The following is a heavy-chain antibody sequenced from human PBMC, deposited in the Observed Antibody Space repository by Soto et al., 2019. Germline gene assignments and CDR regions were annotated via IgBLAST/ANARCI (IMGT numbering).Heavy chain of an antibody. CDR1: GFTFSSYG. CDR2: ISYDGSNK. Sequence: PGGSLRLSCAASGFTFSSYGMHWVRQAPGKGLEWVAVISYDGSNKYYADSVKGRFTISRDNSKNTLYLQMNSLRAEDTAVYYCARASGSIAARPGDYWGQGTLVTVSS. V-gene: IGHV3-30*03. CDR3: ARASGSIAARPGDY. J-gene: IGHJ4*02. D-gene: IGHD6-6*01.